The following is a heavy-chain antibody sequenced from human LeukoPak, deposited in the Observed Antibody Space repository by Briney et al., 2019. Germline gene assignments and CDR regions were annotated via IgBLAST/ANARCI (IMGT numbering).Heavy chain of an antibody. CDR3: ARHGDFWSGYYPFDY. CDR1: GGSISSSSYY. D-gene: IGHD3-3*01. J-gene: IGHJ4*02. Sequence: SETLSLTCTVSGGSISSSSYYWGWIRQPPGKGLEWIGSIYYSGSTYYNPSLKSRVTISVDTSKNQFSLKLSSVTAADTAVYYCARHGDFWSGYYPFDYWGQGTLVTVSS. CDR2: IYYSGST. V-gene: IGHV4-39*01.